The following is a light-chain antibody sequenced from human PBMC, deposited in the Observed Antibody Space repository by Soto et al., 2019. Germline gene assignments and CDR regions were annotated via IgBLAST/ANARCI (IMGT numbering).Light chain of an antibody. CDR1: SSDVGGYNY. J-gene: IGLJ3*02. V-gene: IGLV2-14*01. CDR3: CSYRSGTTWV. Sequence: QSALTQPASVSGSPGQSITISCTGTSSDVGGYNYVSWYQQHPGKAPKLMIYEVTNRPSGVSHRFSGSKSGHSASLTISGLQAEDEADYYCCSYRSGTTWVFGGGTKLTVL. CDR2: EVT.